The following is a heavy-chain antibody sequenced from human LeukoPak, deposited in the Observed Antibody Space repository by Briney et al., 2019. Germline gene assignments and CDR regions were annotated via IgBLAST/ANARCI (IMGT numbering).Heavy chain of an antibody. D-gene: IGHD6-19*01. CDR2: TIGSGGST. V-gene: IGHV3-23*01. Sequence: GGSLRLSCAASGFTFSSYAMSWVRQAPGKGLEWVSGTIGSGGSTFYADSVKGRFTTTRDNSKNTLYLQMNSLRAEDTAVYYCAKRRSGSSGWFPFDYWGQGTLVTVSS. CDR1: GFTFSSYA. CDR3: AKRRSGSSGWFPFDY. J-gene: IGHJ4*02.